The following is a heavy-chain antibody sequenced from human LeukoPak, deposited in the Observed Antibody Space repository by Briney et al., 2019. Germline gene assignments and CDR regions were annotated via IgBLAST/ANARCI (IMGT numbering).Heavy chain of an antibody. CDR3: ARCSRRGAFLDY. V-gene: IGHV4-30-4*08. J-gene: IGHJ4*02. CDR1: GGSISSGDYY. Sequence: SQTLSLTCTVSGGSISSGDYYWTWIRQPPGKGLEWIGEITYSGSTNYNPSLKSRVSLSVDTSNNQFSLKLKSVTAADTAVYFCARCSRRGAFLDYWGQGTLVIVSS. CDR2: ITYSGST. D-gene: IGHD3-3*01.